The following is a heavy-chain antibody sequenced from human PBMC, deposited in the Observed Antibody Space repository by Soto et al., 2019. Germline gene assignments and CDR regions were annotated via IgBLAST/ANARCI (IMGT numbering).Heavy chain of an antibody. J-gene: IGHJ4*02. CDR2: ISCDDDK. V-gene: IGHV2-5*02. Sequence: QITLKESGPTLVKPTQTLTLTCTFSGFSLSSTRKAEGWIRQPPGKALEWLALISCDDDKRHSPFLKSRLTITKDASKGHVVLTMANMDPVDTARYSCAHSVVAGLGYYFDYWGQGTLVTVAS. CDR1: GFSLSSTRKA. CDR3: AHSVVAGLGYYFDY. D-gene: IGHD2-15*01.